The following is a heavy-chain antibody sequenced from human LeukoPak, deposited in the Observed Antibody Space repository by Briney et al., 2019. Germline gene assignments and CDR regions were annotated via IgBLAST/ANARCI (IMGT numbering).Heavy chain of an antibody. V-gene: IGHV1-2*02. J-gene: IGHJ3*02. D-gene: IGHD6-19*01. CDR3: ARVSKGWYDAFDI. Sequence: GASVKGSCKASGYTFTGYYMHWVRQAPGQGLEWMGWINPNSGGTNYAQKFQGRVTMTRDTSISTAYMELSRLRSDDTAVYYCARVSKGWYDAFDIWGQGTMVTVSS. CDR1: GYTFTGYY. CDR2: INPNSGGT.